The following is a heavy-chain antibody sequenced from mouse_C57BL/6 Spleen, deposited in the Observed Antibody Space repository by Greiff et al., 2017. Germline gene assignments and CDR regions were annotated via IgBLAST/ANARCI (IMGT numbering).Heavy chain of an antibody. Sequence: EVQLVESEGGLVQPGSSMKLSCTASGFTFSDYYMAWVRQVPEKGLEWVANINYDGSSTYYLDSLKSRFIISRDNAKNILYLQMSSLKSEDTATYYCARRYYYGSSYWYFDVWGTGTTVTVSS. CDR2: INYDGSST. V-gene: IGHV5-16*01. J-gene: IGHJ1*03. CDR3: ARRYYYGSSYWYFDV. D-gene: IGHD1-1*01. CDR1: GFTFSDYY.